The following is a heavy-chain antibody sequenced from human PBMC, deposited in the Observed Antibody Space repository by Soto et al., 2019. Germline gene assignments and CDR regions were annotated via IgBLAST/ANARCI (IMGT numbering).Heavy chain of an antibody. CDR1: GFTFSIYG. CDR3: ARRGYSYGNSFDY. V-gene: IGHV3-33*01. Sequence: LRLSCAAFGFTFSIYGMHWVRQAPGKGLEWVTVIWYDGTNKYYADSVKGRFTISRDNAKNTLYLQMNSLRAEDTAVYYCARRGYSYGNSFDYWGQGTLVTVSS. J-gene: IGHJ4*02. CDR2: IWYDGTNK. D-gene: IGHD5-18*01.